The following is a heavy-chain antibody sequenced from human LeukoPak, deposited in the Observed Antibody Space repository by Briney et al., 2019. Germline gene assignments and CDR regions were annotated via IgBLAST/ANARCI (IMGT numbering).Heavy chain of an antibody. CDR1: GFTFSSSS. Sequence: PGGALRLSCAVSGFTFSSSSVNWVRQAPGKGLGWVSSIRSSSSYIYYADSLKGRFTISRDNPKNSLYLQMNSLRAEDTAVYYCARTSTGWSLDYWGQGTLVTVSS. V-gene: IGHV3-21*01. D-gene: IGHD6-19*01. CDR3: ARTSTGWSLDY. CDR2: IRSSSSYI. J-gene: IGHJ4*02.